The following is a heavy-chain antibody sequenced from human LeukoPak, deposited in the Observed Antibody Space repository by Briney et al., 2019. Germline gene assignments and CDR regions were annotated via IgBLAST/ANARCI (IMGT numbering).Heavy chain of an antibody. J-gene: IGHJ4*02. Sequence: GGSLRLSCAASGFTFSSYWMHWVRQAPGKGLVWVSRIKSDGRSASCADSVKGRFTTSRDNAKNTLYLQMNSLRAEDTAVYYCARGELGYFNFWGQGTLVTVSS. CDR3: ARGELGYFNF. D-gene: IGHD7-27*01. CDR2: IKSDGRSA. V-gene: IGHV3-74*01. CDR1: GFTFSSYW.